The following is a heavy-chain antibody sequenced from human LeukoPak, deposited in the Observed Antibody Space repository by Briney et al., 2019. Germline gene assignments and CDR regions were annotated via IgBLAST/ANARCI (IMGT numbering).Heavy chain of an antibody. CDR2: ISNSGST. CDR3: ARLGYGGNAAFDI. Sequence: SVTLSLTCIVSGGSISGFYWSWIRQPPGKGLEWIGYISNSGSTNYNPSLKSRVTISVDTSKNQFSLKLSSVPAADTAVYYCARLGYGGNAAFDIWGQGTMVAVSS. D-gene: IGHD4-23*01. V-gene: IGHV4-59*08. CDR1: GGSISGFY. J-gene: IGHJ3*02.